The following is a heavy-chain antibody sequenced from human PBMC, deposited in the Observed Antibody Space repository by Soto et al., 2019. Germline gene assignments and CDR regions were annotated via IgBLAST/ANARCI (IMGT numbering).Heavy chain of an antibody. CDR2: VHTYEGTI. CDR3: ARSSGGNFGIIIEGTNWFGR. J-gene: IGHJ5*02. D-gene: IGHD3-3*01. CDR1: GFTFTSYP. V-gene: IGHV1-18*04. Sequence: QVQLVQSAPEVKRPGDSVKVSCKTSGFTFTSYPFSWVRQAPGQGLEWMGWVHTYEGTIKVAQEFRDRITLTADKSAATVFMELKKLSSDDTAMYYCARSSGGNFGIIIEGTNWFGRWGQGTLVTVSS.